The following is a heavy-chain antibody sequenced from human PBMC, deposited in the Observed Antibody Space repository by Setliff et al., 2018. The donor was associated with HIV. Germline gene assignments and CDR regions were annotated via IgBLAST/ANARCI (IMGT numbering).Heavy chain of an antibody. D-gene: IGHD1-26*01. J-gene: IGHJ4*02. V-gene: IGHV3-23*01. Sequence: GGSLRLSCAASGFTFDNVDMNWVRQAPGKGPEWVSSISKNSFSIYYTDSVKGRFTVSRDNSRDTLYLQMNSLRAEDTAVFYCATGRLRATSPFDNWGQGTLVTVSS. CDR2: ISKNSFSI. CDR3: ATGRLRATSPFDN. CDR1: GFTFDNVD.